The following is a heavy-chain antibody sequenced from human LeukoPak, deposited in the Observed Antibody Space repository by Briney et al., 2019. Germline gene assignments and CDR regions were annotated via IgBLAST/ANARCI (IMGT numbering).Heavy chain of an antibody. CDR1: GFTFSSYS. J-gene: IGHJ3*02. CDR2: ISSSSSYI. D-gene: IGHD4-11*01. Sequence: GGSLRLSCAASGFTFSSYSMNWVRQAPGKGLEWVSSISSSSSYIYYADSVKGRFTISRDNAKNSLYLQMNSLRAEDTAVYYCAIAGPYSNYGGAFDIWGQGTMVTVPS. CDR3: AIAGPYSNYGGAFDI. V-gene: IGHV3-21*04.